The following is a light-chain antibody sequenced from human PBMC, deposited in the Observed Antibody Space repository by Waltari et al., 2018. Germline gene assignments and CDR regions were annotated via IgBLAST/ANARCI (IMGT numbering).Light chain of an antibody. CDR1: SSDVGGYNY. J-gene: IGLJ1*01. CDR3: SSYTKSSTAYL. V-gene: IGLV2-14*01. CDR2: EVS. Sequence: QSALTQPASVSGSPGQSITISCTGTSSDVGGYNYVSWYQQHPGKAPNLLIYEVSKRPSGVSNRFSGAKSGNTASLTISGLQAEDEADYFCSSYTKSSTAYLFGTGTEVTVL.